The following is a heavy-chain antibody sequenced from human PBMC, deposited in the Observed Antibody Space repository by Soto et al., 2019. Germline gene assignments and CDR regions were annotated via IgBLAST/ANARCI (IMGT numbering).Heavy chain of an antibody. D-gene: IGHD1-26*01. J-gene: IGHJ4*02. CDR2: ISGSGGST. CDR3: AKASAPGGTYFPLWF. V-gene: IGHV3-23*01. Sequence: GGSLRLSCAAPGFTFSSYGMSWVRQAPGKGLEWVSSISGSGGSTYYADSVKGRFTISRDNSKNTLYLQMNSLRAEDPAVYYCAKASAPGGTYFPLWFWGQGTLVTVSS. CDR1: GFTFSSYG.